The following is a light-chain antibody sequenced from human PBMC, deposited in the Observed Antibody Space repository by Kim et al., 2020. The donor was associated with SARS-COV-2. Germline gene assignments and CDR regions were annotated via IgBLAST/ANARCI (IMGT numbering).Light chain of an antibody. V-gene: IGLV2-14*04. J-gene: IGLJ3*02. CDR3: RSYASSSSFWV. CDR1: STDVGGYND. CDR2: DIS. Sequence: QTVTISCTGSSTDVGGYNDVPWYQQLPGTAPKLIIYDISNRPSGVPNRFSGSKSGNTASLTISGLQAEDEADYYCRSYASSSSFWVFGGGTQLTVL.